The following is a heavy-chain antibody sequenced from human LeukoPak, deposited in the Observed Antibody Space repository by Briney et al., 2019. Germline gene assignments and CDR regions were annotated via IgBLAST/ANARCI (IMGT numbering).Heavy chain of an antibody. D-gene: IGHD2-15*01. V-gene: IGHV3-30*18. CDR2: ISYDGSNK. J-gene: IGHJ4*02. CDR3: AKDVGYCSGGSSWCYFDY. CDR1: GFTFSSYG. Sequence: PGGSLRLSRTASGFTFSSYGMHWVRQAPGKGLEWVAVISYDGSNKYYADSVKGRFTISRDNSKNTLYLQMNSLRAEDTAVYYCAKDVGYCSGGSSWCYFDYWGQGTLVTVSS.